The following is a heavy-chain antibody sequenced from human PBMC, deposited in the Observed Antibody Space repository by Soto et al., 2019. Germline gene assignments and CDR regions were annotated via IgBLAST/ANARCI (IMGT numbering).Heavy chain of an antibody. Sequence: QVQLQESGPGLVKPSETLSLTCTVSGASIRRSTYEWVCIRQPPGTGLEWIGSAYDSESTCYNPSLKRRVTISVDTSKNQFSLQVSSATAADTAVYYCARHRNWKVDYWGQGTLVTVSS. CDR3: ARHRNWKVDY. J-gene: IGHJ4*02. V-gene: IGHV4-39*01. CDR1: GASIRRSTYE. D-gene: IGHD1-1*01. CDR2: AYDSEST.